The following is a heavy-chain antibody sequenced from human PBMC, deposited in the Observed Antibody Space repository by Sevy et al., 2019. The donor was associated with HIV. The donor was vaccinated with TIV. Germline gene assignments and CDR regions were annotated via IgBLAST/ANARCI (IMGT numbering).Heavy chain of an antibody. J-gene: IGHJ4*02. CDR3: AHETFGRFES. CDR2: IKGDGSDK. CDR1: GFSFSANW. Sequence: GGSLRLSCAASGFSFSANWMNWVRQAPGKGLEWVANIKGDGSDKHYVDSVEGRFTISRDNSKNVLYLQMNSLRFEDTAVYYCAHETFGRFESWGQGTLVTVSS. V-gene: IGHV3-7*01. D-gene: IGHD3-16*01.